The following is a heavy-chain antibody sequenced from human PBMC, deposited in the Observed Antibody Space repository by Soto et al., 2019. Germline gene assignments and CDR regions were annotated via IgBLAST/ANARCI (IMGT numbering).Heavy chain of an antibody. CDR3: AGHDLRWYAFDI. D-gene: IGHD3-10*01. J-gene: IGHJ3*02. V-gene: IGHV4-39*01. CDR2: IHYSGSA. Sequence: QLQLQESGPGLVKPSETLSLTCAVSGGSIGSNTYYWGWIRQPPGTGLEWIGSIHYSGSAYYNPSLKSRVTISVDRSQHQSSLKLSSVTAADTAVYYCAGHDLRWYAFDIWGQGTMVTVSS. CDR1: GGSIGSNTYY.